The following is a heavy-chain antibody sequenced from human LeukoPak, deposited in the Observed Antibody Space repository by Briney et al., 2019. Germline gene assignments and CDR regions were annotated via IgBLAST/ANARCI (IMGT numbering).Heavy chain of an antibody. CDR3: GRVSSEFWTGYSFDY. CDR1: GFPFSTYG. D-gene: IGHD3/OR15-3a*01. Sequence: GGSLRLSCAASGFPFSTYGMGWVRQAPGKGLEWVSAISGSGDNTYYADSVKGRFTISRDEFKTTLYLQMNSLRAEDTAVYYCGRVSSEFWTGYSFDYWGQGTLVTVSS. CDR2: ISGSGDNT. J-gene: IGHJ4*02. V-gene: IGHV3-23*01.